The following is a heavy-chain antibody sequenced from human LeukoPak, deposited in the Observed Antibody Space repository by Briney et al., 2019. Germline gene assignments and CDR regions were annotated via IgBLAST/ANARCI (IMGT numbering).Heavy chain of an antibody. CDR1: GYSISSGYY. J-gene: IGHJ4*02. V-gene: IGHV4-38-2*01. Sequence: SETLSLTCAVSGYSISSGYYWGWIRQPSGKGLEWIGSFYHSGSTYYNPSLKSRVTISVDTSKNQFSLKLSSVTAADTAVYCCARHKYCTNGVCHMGYWGQGTLVTVSS. D-gene: IGHD2-8*01. CDR2: FYHSGST. CDR3: ARHKYCTNGVCHMGY.